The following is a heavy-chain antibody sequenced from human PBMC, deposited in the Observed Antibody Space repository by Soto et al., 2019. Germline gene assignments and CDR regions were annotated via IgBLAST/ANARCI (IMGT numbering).Heavy chain of an antibody. V-gene: IGHV1-18*01. CDR1: GYTFTRSG. CDR3: YGIDV. CDR2: INTYNGDT. Sequence: QVQLVQSGAEVKKPGASVKVSCKASGYTFTRSGISWVRQAPGQGLEGMGWINTYNGDTNYAQTLQGRVTMTTETSTSTVHMEVRSLRSDDTAVYYYYGIDVWGQGTPVTVSS. J-gene: IGHJ6*02.